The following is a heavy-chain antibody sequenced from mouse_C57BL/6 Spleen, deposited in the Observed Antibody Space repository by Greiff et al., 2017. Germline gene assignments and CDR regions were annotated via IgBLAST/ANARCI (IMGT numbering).Heavy chain of an antibody. Sequence: DVQLVESGGGLVQPGGSLKLSCAASGFTFSDYYMYWVRQTPEKRLEWVAYISNCGGSTYYPDTVKGRFTISRDNAKNTLYLQMSRVKSEDTAMYYCARRGDPAYWGQGTLVTVSA. J-gene: IGHJ3*01. CDR1: GFTFSDYY. CDR3: ARRGDPAY. D-gene: IGHD3-3*01. CDR2: ISNCGGST. V-gene: IGHV5-12*01.